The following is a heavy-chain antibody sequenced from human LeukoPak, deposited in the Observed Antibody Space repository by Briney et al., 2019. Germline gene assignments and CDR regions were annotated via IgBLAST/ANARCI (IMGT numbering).Heavy chain of an antibody. D-gene: IGHD4-17*01. Sequence: ASVKVSCKASGYTFTGYYMHWVRQATGQGLEWLGWMNPNSGNTGYAQKFQGRVTMTRSTSVSTAYMELSSLTSDDTAVYYCARDYGGNSGWFDPWGQGTLVTVSS. CDR3: ARDYGGNSGWFDP. J-gene: IGHJ5*02. CDR1: GYTFTGYY. V-gene: IGHV1-8*02. CDR2: MNPNSGNT.